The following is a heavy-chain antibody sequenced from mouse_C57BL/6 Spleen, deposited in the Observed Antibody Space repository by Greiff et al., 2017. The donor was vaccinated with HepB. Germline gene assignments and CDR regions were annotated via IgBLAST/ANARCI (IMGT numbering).Heavy chain of an antibody. CDR2: ISSGSSTI. CDR1: GFTFSDYG. CDR3: ARGLGPNYFDY. V-gene: IGHV5-17*01. D-gene: IGHD4-1*01. J-gene: IGHJ2*01. Sequence: EVKVEESGGGLVKPGGSLKLSCAASGFTFSDYGMHWVRQAPEKGLEWVAYISSGSSTIYYADTVKGRFTISRDNAKNTLFLQMTSLRSEDTAMYYCARGLGPNYFDYWGQGTTLTVSS.